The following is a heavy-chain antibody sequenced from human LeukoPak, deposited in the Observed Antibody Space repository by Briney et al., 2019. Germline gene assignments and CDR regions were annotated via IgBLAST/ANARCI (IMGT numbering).Heavy chain of an antibody. D-gene: IGHD2-15*01. CDR3: AKRGADIVVGWGYYYYYMDV. CDR1: GFTFSSYA. J-gene: IGHJ6*03. V-gene: IGHV3-23*01. CDR2: ISDSGSST. Sequence: GGSLRLSCAASGFTFSSYAMSWVRQAPGKGLEWVSGISDSGSSTNYADSVRGRFTISRDNSKDTLYLQMNSLRAEDTAVYYCAKRGADIVVGWGYYYYYMDVWGKGTTVTVSS.